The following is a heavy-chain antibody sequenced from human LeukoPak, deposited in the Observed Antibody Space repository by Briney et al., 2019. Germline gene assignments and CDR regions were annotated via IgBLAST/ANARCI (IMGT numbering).Heavy chain of an antibody. CDR3: AGDIVVVPAASGMDV. CDR2: IIPIFGTA. D-gene: IGHD2-2*01. CDR1: GGTFSSYA. J-gene: IGHJ6*04. Sequence: GASVKVSCKASGGTFSSYAISWVRQAPGQGLEWMGGIIPIFGTANYAQKFQGRVTITADESTSTAYMELSSLRSEDPAVYYCAGDIVVVPAASGMDVWGKGTTVTVSS. V-gene: IGHV1-69*01.